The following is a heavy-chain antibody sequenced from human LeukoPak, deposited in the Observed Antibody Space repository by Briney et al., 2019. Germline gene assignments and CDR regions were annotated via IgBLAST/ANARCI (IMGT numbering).Heavy chain of an antibody. CDR1: GYTFTSYG. D-gene: IGHD1-26*01. J-gene: IGHJ5*02. CDR2: ISAYNGNT. V-gene: IGHV1-18*01. CDR3: ARDRWEPKNWFDP. Sequence: ASVKVSCKASGYTFTSYGISWVRQAPGQGLEWMGWISAYNGNTNYAQKLQGRVTMTTDISTSTAYMELRSLRSDGTAVYYCARDRWEPKNWFDPWGQGTLVTVSS.